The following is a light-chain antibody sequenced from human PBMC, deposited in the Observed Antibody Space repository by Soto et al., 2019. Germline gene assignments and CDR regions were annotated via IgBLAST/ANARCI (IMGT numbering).Light chain of an antibody. Sequence: QSALTQPASVSGSPGQSITISCTGTSSDVGGYNYVSWHQQHPGKAPKLTIYDVSSRPSGVSNRFSASKSGNTASLTISGLQAEDEADYYCTSYTSSGTYVFGIGTKSPS. V-gene: IGLV2-14*01. CDR1: SSDVGGYNY. J-gene: IGLJ1*01. CDR3: TSYTSSGTYV. CDR2: DVS.